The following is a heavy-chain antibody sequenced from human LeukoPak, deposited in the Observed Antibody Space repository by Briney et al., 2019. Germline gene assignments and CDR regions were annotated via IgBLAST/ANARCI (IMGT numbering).Heavy chain of an antibody. CDR2: IYTSGST. V-gene: IGHV4-4*07. J-gene: IGHJ4*02. CDR3: ASARWYYGSGSYFG. CDR1: GGSISSYY. Sequence: SETLSLTCTVSGGSISSYYRSWIRQPAGKGLEWIGRIYTSGSTNYNPSLKSRVTMSVDTSKNQFSLKLSSVTAADTAVYYCASARWYYGSGSYFGWGQGTLVTVSS. D-gene: IGHD3-10*01.